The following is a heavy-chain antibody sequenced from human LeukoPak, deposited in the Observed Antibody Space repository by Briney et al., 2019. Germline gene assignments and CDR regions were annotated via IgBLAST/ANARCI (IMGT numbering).Heavy chain of an antibody. CDR1: GFTFSSDA. J-gene: IGHJ4*02. CDR2: ITDSGVDT. D-gene: IGHD6-13*01. CDR3: AKVAGDRMDY. Sequence: GGSLRLSCAASGFTFSSDAMTWVRQAPEKGLEWVSSITDSGVDTYYADSVKGRFTISRDNSKNTLFLQMNSLRAEDTAVYYCAKVAGDRMDYWGQGTLLTVSS. V-gene: IGHV3-23*01.